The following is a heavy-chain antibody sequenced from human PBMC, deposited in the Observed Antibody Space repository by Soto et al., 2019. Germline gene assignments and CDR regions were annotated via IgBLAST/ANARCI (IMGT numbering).Heavy chain of an antibody. D-gene: IGHD2-2*01. CDR3: ARERYQVISDGMDV. J-gene: IGHJ6*02. Sequence: ASVKVSCKASGYTFTGYYVHWVREAPGQGLEWMGWINPETGATSYAQKFQGRVTLSRDTSINTAYLELSSPRFDDAAVYFCARERYQVISDGMDVWGQGTTVTVSS. CDR1: GYTFTGYY. CDR2: INPETGAT. V-gene: IGHV1-2*02.